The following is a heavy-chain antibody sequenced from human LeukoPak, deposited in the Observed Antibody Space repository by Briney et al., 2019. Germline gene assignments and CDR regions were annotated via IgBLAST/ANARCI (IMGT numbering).Heavy chain of an antibody. Sequence: PGGSLRLPCAASGFTFSSYSMNWVRQAPGKGLEWVSSISSSSSYIYYADSVKGRFTISRDNAKNSLYLQMNSLRAEDTAVYYCASFYDILTGYQNYYYGMDVWGKGTTVTVSS. CDR1: GFTFSSYS. J-gene: IGHJ6*04. V-gene: IGHV3-21*01. CDR3: ASFYDILTGYQNYYYGMDV. CDR2: ISSSSSYI. D-gene: IGHD3-9*01.